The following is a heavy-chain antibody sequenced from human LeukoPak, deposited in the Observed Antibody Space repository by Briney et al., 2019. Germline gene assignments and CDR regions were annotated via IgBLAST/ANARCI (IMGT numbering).Heavy chain of an antibody. CDR3: ARGANDYYDSSGYHHYYYYGMDV. D-gene: IGHD3-22*01. Sequence: SETLSLTCTVSGGSISSYYWSWIRQPPGKGLEWIGYIYYSGSTNYNPSLKSRVTISVDTSKNQFPLKLSSVTAADTAVYYCARGANDYYDSSGYHHYYYYGMDVWGQGTTVTVSS. CDR1: GGSISSYY. J-gene: IGHJ6*02. V-gene: IGHV4-59*01. CDR2: IYYSGST.